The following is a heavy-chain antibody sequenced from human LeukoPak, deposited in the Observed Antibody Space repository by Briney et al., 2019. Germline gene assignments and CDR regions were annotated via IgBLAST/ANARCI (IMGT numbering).Heavy chain of an antibody. V-gene: IGHV1-46*01. CDR3: ARNGVGSGSYEPASYFYYMDV. D-gene: IGHD3-10*01. CDR1: GYTFTSYY. Sequence: ASVKVSCKASGYTFTSYYTHWVRRAPGQGLEWMGIINPSGSGTTYAPKFQGRVTMTRDTSTSTVYMELSSLTSDDTAVYYCARNGVGSGSYEPASYFYYMDVWGKGTTVTVSS. CDR2: INPSGSGT. J-gene: IGHJ6*03.